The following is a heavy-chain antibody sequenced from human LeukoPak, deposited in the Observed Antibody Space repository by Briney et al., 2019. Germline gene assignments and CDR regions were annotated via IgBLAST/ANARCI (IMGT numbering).Heavy chain of an antibody. CDR3: AGRRVAAPWDDAFDI. D-gene: IGHD2-15*01. CDR1: GFTFSSYA. V-gene: IGHV3-23*01. J-gene: IGHJ3*02. Sequence: GGSLRLSRSASGFTFSSYAMSCVRQAPGEGLEWGSSICGTCGSTYYADSVKGRFTISRDNSKNTLYLQMNSLRAEDTAVYYCAGRRVAAPWDDAFDIWGQGTMVTVSS. CDR2: ICGTCGST.